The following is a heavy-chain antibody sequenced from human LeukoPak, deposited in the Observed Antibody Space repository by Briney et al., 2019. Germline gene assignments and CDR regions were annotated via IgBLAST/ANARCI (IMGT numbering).Heavy chain of an antibody. V-gene: IGHV3-30*18. Sequence: GGSLRLSCAASGFTFSSHGTHWVRQAPGKGLEWVAVISHDGSNIHYGDSVKGRFTISRDNSKNTLYLQMNSLRAEDTAVYYCAKDPYRVVVATGNYLDPWGQGTLVTVSS. CDR3: AKDPYRVVVATGNYLDP. CDR1: GFTFSSHG. CDR2: ISHDGSNI. J-gene: IGHJ5*02. D-gene: IGHD2-15*01.